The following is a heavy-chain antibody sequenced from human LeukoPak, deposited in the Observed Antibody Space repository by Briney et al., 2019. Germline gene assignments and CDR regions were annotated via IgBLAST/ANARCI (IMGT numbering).Heavy chain of an antibody. J-gene: IGHJ4*02. V-gene: IGHV3-48*03. D-gene: IGHD5-12*01. Sequence: PGGSLRLSWAASGFTFSSYEMNWVRQAPGKGLEWVSYISSSGSTIYYADSVKGRFTISRDNAKNSLYLQMNSLRAEDTAVYYCASLGNVVATLDYWGQGTLVTVSS. CDR1: GFTFSSYE. CDR2: ISSSGSTI. CDR3: ASLGNVVATLDY.